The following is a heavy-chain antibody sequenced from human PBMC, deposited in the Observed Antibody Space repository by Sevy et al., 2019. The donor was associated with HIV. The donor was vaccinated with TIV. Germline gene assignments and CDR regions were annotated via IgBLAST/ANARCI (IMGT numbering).Heavy chain of an antibody. D-gene: IGHD6-13*01. CDR3: TRWKAAQSIFDY. CDR1: GFTFGDYC. Sequence: GGSLRLSCTASGFTFGDYCMSWVRQAPGKGLEWVAFLKSDVYGGTVDHAASVRGRFVISRVDSKTIAYLQMNDLKTDDTGVYYCTRWKAAQSIFDYWGQGALVTVSS. V-gene: IGHV3-49*04. J-gene: IGHJ4*02. CDR2: LKSDVYGGTV.